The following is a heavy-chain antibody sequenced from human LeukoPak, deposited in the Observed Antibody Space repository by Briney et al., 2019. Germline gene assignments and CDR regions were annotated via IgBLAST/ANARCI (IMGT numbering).Heavy chain of an antibody. D-gene: IGHD6-19*01. J-gene: IGHJ4*02. Sequence: GEPMKISCKGSGYSSTSYWIGWVRQMPGKGLEWMGIIYPGDSDTRYSPSFQGQVTISADKSISTAYLQWSSLKASDTAMYYCAILAVAGNDYFDYWGQGTLVTVSS. CDR3: AILAVAGNDYFDY. V-gene: IGHV5-51*01. CDR2: IYPGDSDT. CDR1: GYSSTSYW.